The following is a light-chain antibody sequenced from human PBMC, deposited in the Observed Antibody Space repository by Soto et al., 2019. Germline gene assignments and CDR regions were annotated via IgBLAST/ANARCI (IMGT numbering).Light chain of an antibody. CDR2: GVS. J-gene: IGKJ4*01. CDR3: QQYGNAPVT. V-gene: IGKV3-20*01. CDR1: QSVSSDY. Sequence: EIVLTQSPGTLSLSPGEGATLSCRASQSVSSDYLAWYQQRPGQSPKLLISGVSTRATGIPGRFSGSGSGTDFTLTISRLEPEDFAVYYCQQYGNAPVTFGGWTRVEI.